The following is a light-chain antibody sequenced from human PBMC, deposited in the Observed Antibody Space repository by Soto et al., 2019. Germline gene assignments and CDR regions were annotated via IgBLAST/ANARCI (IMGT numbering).Light chain of an antibody. CDR3: ISYTSRNALV. J-gene: IGLJ3*02. Sequence: QSVLTQPPSVSGSPGQSVTISCIGTSSDVGSYNRVSWYQQSPGTAPKLIIYEVTNRPSGVADRFSGSKSGNKASLTISGLQAEDEADYYCISYTSRNALVFGGGTKLTVL. V-gene: IGLV2-18*02. CDR1: SSDVGSYNR. CDR2: EVT.